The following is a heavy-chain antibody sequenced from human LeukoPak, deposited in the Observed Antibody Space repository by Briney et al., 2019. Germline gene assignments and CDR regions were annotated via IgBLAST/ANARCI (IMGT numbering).Heavy chain of an antibody. CDR1: SGTISSRNFD. CDR2: IYYSGST. D-gene: IGHD3-10*01. CDR3: SRLPMVRAIIGYFDY. J-gene: IGHJ4*02. V-gene: IGHV4-39*07. Sequence: PSDSISLTSTVSSGTISSRNFDWSWIRQPPGKGLEWIGGIYYSGSTYYNPSLKSRVTISIDRSKNQFSLKLGSVTAADTAVYYCSRLPMVRAIIGYFDYWGQGTLFTVSS.